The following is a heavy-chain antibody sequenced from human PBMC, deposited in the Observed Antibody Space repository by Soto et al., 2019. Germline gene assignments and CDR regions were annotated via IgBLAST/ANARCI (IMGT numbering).Heavy chain of an antibody. D-gene: IGHD5-12*01. CDR1: GYTFTIYG. V-gene: IGHV1-18*04. CDR3: ARTEMATNDFDY. CDR2: ISAYNGNT. J-gene: IGHJ4*02. Sequence: ASVKVSCKAPGYTFTIYGITWVRQAPGQGLEWMGWISAYNGNTNYAQKLQGRVTMTTDTSTSTAYMELRSLRSDDTAVYYCARTEMATNDFDYWGQGTLVTVSS.